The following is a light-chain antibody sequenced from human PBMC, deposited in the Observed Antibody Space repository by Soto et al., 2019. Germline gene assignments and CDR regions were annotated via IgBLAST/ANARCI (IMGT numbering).Light chain of an antibody. J-gene: IGLJ1*01. CDR1: SSDVGAYTS. V-gene: IGLV2-14*01. CDR2: EVS. Sequence: QSALTQPASVSGSPGQSITISCTGTSSDVGAYTSVSWYRQHPGKAPKLMIYEVSNRPSRVSNRFSGSKSANTASLTISGLQADDEAHYYCTSYTSDNRSYVFGTGTKLTVL. CDR3: TSYTSDNRSYV.